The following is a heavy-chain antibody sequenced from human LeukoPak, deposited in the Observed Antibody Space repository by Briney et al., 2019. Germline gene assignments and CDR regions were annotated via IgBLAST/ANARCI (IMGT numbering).Heavy chain of an antibody. J-gene: IGHJ4*02. CDR1: GGSISSYY. V-gene: IGHV4-59*01. CDR2: IYYSGST. Sequence: PSETLSLTCTVSGGSISSYYWSWIRQPPGKGLEWIGNIYYSGSTNYNPSLKSRGTIPVDTSTNQFSLKLSSVTAADTAVYYCARERVHDYGDYTSDYWGQGTLVTVSS. CDR3: ARERVHDYGDYTSDY. D-gene: IGHD4-17*01.